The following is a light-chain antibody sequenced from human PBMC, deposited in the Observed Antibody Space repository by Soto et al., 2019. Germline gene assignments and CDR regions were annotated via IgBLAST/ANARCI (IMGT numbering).Light chain of an antibody. CDR1: SSDVGGYNY. Sequence: QSALTQPASVSGSPGQSITISCTGTSSDVGGYNYVSWYQQHPGKAPELMIYDVSNRPSGVSNRFSGSKSGNTASLTISGLQAEDEADYYCSSYTRSSTYVVFGGGTKLTVL. J-gene: IGLJ2*01. CDR2: DVS. V-gene: IGLV2-14*01. CDR3: SSYTRSSTYVV.